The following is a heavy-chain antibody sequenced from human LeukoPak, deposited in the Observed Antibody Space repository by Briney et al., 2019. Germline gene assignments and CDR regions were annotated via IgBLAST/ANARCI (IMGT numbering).Heavy chain of an antibody. J-gene: IGHJ6*03. V-gene: IGHV7-4-1*02. D-gene: IGHD1-1*01. CDR1: GYTFTSYA. Sequence: ASVKVSCKASGYTFTSYAMNWVRQAPGQGLEWMGWINTNTGNPTYAQGFTGRFVFSLDTSVSTAYLQISSLKAEDTAVYYCARDMLIATTTSANAYYYYYMDVWGKGTTVTVSS. CDR2: INTNTGNP. CDR3: ARDMLIATTTSANAYYYYYMDV.